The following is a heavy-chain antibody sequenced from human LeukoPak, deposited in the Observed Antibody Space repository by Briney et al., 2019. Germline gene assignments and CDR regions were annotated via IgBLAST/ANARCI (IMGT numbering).Heavy chain of an antibody. CDR1: GYTLTELS. D-gene: IGHD1-26*01. Sequence: GASVEVSCKVSGYTLTELSMHWVRQAPGKGLEWMGGFDPEDGETIYAQKFQGRVTMTEDTSTDTAYMELSSLRSEDTAVYYCATETLLVGATRGFDYWGQGTLVTVSS. V-gene: IGHV1-24*01. J-gene: IGHJ4*02. CDR2: FDPEDGET. CDR3: ATETLLVGATRGFDY.